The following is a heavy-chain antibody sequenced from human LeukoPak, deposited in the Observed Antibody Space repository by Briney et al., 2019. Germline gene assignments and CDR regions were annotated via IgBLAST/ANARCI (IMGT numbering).Heavy chain of an antibody. V-gene: IGHV3-23*01. CDR2: ISGSGGST. CDR3: AKSSEESSSWYLWGH. Sequence: PGGSLRLSCAASGLTVSSNYMSWVRQAPGKGLEWVSSISGSGGSTYYADSVKGRFTISRDNSKNTLYLQMNSLRGDDTAVYYCAKSSEESSSWYLWGHWGQGTLVTVAS. CDR1: GLTVSSNY. D-gene: IGHD6-13*01. J-gene: IGHJ4*02.